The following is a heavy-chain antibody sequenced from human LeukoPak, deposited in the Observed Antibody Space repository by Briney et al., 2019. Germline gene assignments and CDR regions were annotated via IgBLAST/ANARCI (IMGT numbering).Heavy chain of an antibody. J-gene: IGHJ4*02. CDR3: ARGLYYYDSDGRTPYDY. CDR1: GYTFISYD. CDR2: MNPNSGIT. V-gene: IGHV1-8*01. Sequence: ASVKVSCKASGYTFISYDINWVRQAPGQGREWMGWMNPNSGITGYAQKFQGRVSMTRNTSISTAYMELSSLKSEDTAVYYCARGLYYYDSDGRTPYDYWGQGTLVTVSS. D-gene: IGHD3-22*01.